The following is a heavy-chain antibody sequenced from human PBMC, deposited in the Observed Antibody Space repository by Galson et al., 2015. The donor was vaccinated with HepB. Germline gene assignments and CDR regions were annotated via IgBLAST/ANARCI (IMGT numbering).Heavy chain of an antibody. CDR3: VRDSSGQFFDL. D-gene: IGHD6-6*01. Sequence: ETLSLTCTVSGVSISSKSYYWGWIRQPPGKGLEWIANIYYSGSTYYNPSLKSRVIMSIDTSENQFSLKLTSVTAADTAVYYCVRDSSGQFFDLWGQGTLVTVSS. J-gene: IGHJ4*02. V-gene: IGHV4-39*07. CDR1: GVSISSKSYY. CDR2: IYYSGST.